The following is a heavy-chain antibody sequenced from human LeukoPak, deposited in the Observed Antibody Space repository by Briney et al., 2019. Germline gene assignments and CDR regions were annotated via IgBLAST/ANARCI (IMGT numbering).Heavy chain of an antibody. D-gene: IGHD6-13*01. CDR2: INSGSTNP. Sequence: PGGSPRLSCEASGFIFSSYTMNWISQAPGKGLEWVASINSGSTNPYYADSVKGRFTISRDDAKKSLYLQMTSLRVEDTSVYYCARDFLAAGDYWGQGTLVTVSS. V-gene: IGHV3-21*01. CDR1: GFIFSSYT. J-gene: IGHJ4*02. CDR3: ARDFLAAGDY.